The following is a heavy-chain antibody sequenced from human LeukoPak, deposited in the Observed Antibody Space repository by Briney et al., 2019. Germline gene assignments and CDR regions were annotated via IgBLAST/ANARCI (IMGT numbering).Heavy chain of an antibody. CDR1: GFTLSSYW. V-gene: IGHV3-74*01. D-gene: IGHD3-3*01. CDR2: INSDGSYT. Sequence: GGSLRLSCAASGFTLSSYWMHWDRQAPGKGLVWVSRINSDGSYTDYADSVKGRFTISRDNAKNTLYLQMNSLRAEDTAVYYCARDVDFWSGPDYWGQGTLVTVSS. J-gene: IGHJ4*02. CDR3: ARDVDFWSGPDY.